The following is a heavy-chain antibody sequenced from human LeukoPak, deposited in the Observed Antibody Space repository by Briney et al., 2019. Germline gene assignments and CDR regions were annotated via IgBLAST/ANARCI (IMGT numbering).Heavy chain of an antibody. V-gene: IGHV1-69*13. CDR2: IIPIFGTA. CDR3: ARDDLGSSSWTL. CDR1: GGAFSSYA. J-gene: IGHJ4*02. Sequence: SVKVSCKASGGAFSSYAISWVRQAPGQGLEWMGGIIPIFGTANYAQKFQGRVTITADESTSTAYMELSSLRSEDTAVYYCARDDLGSSSWTLWGQGTLVTVSS. D-gene: IGHD6-13*01.